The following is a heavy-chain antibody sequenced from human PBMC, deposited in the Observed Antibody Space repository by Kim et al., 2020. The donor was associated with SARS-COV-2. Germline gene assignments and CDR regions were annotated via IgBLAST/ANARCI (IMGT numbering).Heavy chain of an antibody. Sequence: YAQKLQGRVTMTTDTSTSTAYMELRSLRSDDTAVYYCARDGSSNNWYFDLWGRGTLVTVSS. V-gene: IGHV1-18*01. J-gene: IGHJ2*01. CDR3: ARDGSSNNWYFDL. D-gene: IGHD1-26*01.